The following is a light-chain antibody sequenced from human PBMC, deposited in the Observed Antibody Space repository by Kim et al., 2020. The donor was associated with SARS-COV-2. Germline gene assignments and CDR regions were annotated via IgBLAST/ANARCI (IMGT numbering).Light chain of an antibody. CDR3: QQRANWPIT. CDR2: DAS. J-gene: IGKJ5*01. V-gene: IGKV3-11*01. Sequence: VHPGESATLSCRASQSVSSNLAWYQQKPGQAPRLLIYDASNRATGIPARFSGSGSGTDFTLTISSLEPEDFAVYDCQQRANWPITFGQGTRLEIK. CDR1: QSVSSN.